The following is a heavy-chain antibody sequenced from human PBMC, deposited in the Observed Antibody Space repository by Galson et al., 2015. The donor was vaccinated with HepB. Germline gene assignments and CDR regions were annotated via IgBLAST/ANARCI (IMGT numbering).Heavy chain of an antibody. D-gene: IGHD3-10*01. CDR1: GYTFTGYY. V-gene: IGHV1-2*04. Sequence: SCKASGYTFTGYYMHWVRQAPGQGLEWMGWINPNSGGTNYAQKFQGWVTMTRDTSISTAYMELSRLRSDDTAVYYCARAGHYGSGSLDYWGQGTLVTVSS. CDR2: INPNSGGT. CDR3: ARAGHYGSGSLDY. J-gene: IGHJ4*02.